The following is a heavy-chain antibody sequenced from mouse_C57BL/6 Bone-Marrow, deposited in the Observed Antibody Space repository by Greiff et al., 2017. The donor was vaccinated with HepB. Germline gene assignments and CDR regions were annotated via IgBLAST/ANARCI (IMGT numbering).Heavy chain of an antibody. J-gene: IGHJ2*01. Sequence: QVQLKESGAELVKPGASVKLSCKASGYTFTEDTIHWVKQRSGQGLEWIGWFYPGSGSIKYNEKFKDKATLTADKSSSTVYMEHSRLTSEDSAVYCCARHHPLYGKGGFDYWGQGTTLTVSS. V-gene: IGHV1-62-2*01. D-gene: IGHD2-1*01. CDR1: GYTFTEDT. CDR2: FYPGSGSI. CDR3: ARHHPLYGKGGFDY.